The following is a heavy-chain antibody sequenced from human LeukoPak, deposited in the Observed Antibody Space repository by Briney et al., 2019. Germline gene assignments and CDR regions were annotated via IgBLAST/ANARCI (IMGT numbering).Heavy chain of an antibody. CDR1: GDSINSNHYY. CDR2: IYYTGST. V-gene: IGHV4-61*01. D-gene: IGHD6-13*01. CDR3: ARGSKAAPGTFDY. Sequence: PSETLSLTCSVSGDSINSNHYYWSWLRQPPGKGLEWVGYIYYTGSTDYNPSLKSRVAISVDTSKNQFSLKLSSVTAADTAVYYCARGSKAAPGTFDYWGQGTLVTVSS. J-gene: IGHJ4*02.